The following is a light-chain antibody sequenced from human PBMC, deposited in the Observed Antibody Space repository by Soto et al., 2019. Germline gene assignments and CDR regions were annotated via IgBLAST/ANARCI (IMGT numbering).Light chain of an antibody. V-gene: IGLV2-14*01. J-gene: IGLJ3*02. CDR3: CSYTSSSTRV. CDR1: SSDVGGYNY. Sequence: QSALTQPASVSGSPGQSITISCTGTSSDVGGYNYVSWYQQHPGKAPKLMIYEVSNRPSGVSTRFSGSKSGNTASLTISGRQAEDEADYYCCSYTSSSTRVFGGGTKLTVL. CDR2: EVS.